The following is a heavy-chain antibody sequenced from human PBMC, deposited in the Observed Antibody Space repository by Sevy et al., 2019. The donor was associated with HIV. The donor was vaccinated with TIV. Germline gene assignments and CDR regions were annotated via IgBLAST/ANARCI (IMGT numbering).Heavy chain of an antibody. CDR3: AKMQGGSYNYYGMDV. V-gene: IGHV3-30*18. D-gene: IGHD1-26*01. J-gene: IGHJ6*02. CDR2: ISFDGSDK. Sequence: GGSLRLSCAASGFIFSTYGIHWVRQAPGKGLEWVAVISFDGSDKYYADSVRGRFTISRDNSKNTLFLQMNSLRVEDTALYYCAKMQGGSYNYYGMDVWGQGTTVTVSS. CDR1: GFIFSTYG.